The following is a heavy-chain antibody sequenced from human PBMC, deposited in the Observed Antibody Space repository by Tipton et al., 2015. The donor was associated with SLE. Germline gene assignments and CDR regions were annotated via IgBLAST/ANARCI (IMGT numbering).Heavy chain of an antibody. CDR1: GFTLSELS. D-gene: IGHD3-3*01. CDR2: FDPEDGET. V-gene: IGHV1-24*01. Sequence: QSGAEVKKPGASVKVSCKVSGFTLSELSMHWVRQGPGKGLEWMGGFDPEDGETIYAQKFQGRVSLTEDTSTDTAYMELSSLRSEDTAVYYCATGFFKELRFLEWLLLDYWGQGTLVTVSS. J-gene: IGHJ4*02. CDR3: ATGFFKELRFLEWLLLDY.